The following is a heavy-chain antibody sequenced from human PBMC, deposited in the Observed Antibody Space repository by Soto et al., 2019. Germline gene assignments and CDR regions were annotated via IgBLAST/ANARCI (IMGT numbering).Heavy chain of an antibody. J-gene: IGHJ4*02. CDR2: ISPSSDSS. D-gene: IGHD5-12*01. CDR3: ARPRGPRGYDLIDY. CDR1: GFPFSDYS. V-gene: IGHV3-21*02. Sequence: EVQLVESGGGLVKPGGSLRLACAASGFPFSDYSWNWVRPTPGKGLEWVSSISPSSDSSYYADSVKGRFTISRDNAKNSLFLQMNSLRDEDTAVYYCARPRGPRGYDLIDYWGQGTLVIVSS.